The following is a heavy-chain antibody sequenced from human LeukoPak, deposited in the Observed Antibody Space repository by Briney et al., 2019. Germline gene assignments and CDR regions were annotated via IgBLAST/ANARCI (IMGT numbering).Heavy chain of an antibody. D-gene: IGHD4-17*01. J-gene: IGHJ5*02. CDR3: ARETVNCFDP. CDR2: IYYSGST. V-gene: IGHV4-59*01. CDR1: GGSISSYY. Sequence: SETLSLTRTVSGGSISSYYWSWIRQPPGKGLEWIGYIYYSGSTNYNPSLKSRVTISVDTSKNQFSLKLSSVTAADTAVYYCARETVNCFDPWGQGTLVTVSS.